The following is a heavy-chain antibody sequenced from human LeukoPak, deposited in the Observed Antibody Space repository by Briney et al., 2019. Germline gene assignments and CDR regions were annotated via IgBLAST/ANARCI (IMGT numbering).Heavy chain of an antibody. CDR3: ARAPAFGTVDY. J-gene: IGHJ4*02. D-gene: IGHD3-16*01. V-gene: IGHV3-7*01. CDR1: GFTFSSHW. Sequence: GGSLRLSCAASGFTFSSHWMSWVRQAPGKGLEWVANIKPDGSEKYPVDSVKGRFTVTRDNAKNSLYLQMNRLRDGDSAVYYCARAPAFGTVDYWGQGTLVTVSS. CDR2: IKPDGSEK.